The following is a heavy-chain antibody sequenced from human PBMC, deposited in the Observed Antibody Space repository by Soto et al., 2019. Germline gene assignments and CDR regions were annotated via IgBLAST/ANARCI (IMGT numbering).Heavy chain of an antibody. CDR2: IKSKTDGGTT. CDR1: GFTFSNYC. Sequence: GGSLRLSCAASGFTFSNYCISWVRQAPGKGLEWVCRIKSKTDGGTTDYAAPVKGRFTISRDDSKNTLYLQMNSLKTEDTAVYYCTTEGYDYVWGSYRYSLIGLYYFDYWGQGTLVTVSS. CDR3: TTEGYDYVWGSYRYSLIGLYYFDY. D-gene: IGHD3-16*02. V-gene: IGHV3-15*01. J-gene: IGHJ4*02.